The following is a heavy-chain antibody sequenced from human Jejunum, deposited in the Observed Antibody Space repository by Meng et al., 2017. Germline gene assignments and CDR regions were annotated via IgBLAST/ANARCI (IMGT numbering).Heavy chain of an antibody. J-gene: IGHJ5*02. V-gene: IGHV4-59*01. CDR1: GGSISGYY. Sequence: QVQLQESGPGLVKPSGTLSLTCTVSGGSISGYYGSWIRQPPGKGLEWIGYIYYSGNTNYNPSLKSRVTISVDTSKNQFSLKLRSVTAADTAIYYCAIGGTYCSGGSCYGPWGQGTLVTVSS. CDR3: AIGGTYCSGGSCYGP. CDR2: IYYSGNT. D-gene: IGHD2-15*01.